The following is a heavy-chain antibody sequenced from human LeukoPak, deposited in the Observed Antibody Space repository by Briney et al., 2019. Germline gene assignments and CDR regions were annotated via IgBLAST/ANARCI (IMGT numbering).Heavy chain of an antibody. Sequence: GASVTVSFKASGYTFTIYGISWVRQAPGQGLEWMGWISAYNGNTNYAQKLQGRVTMTTDTSTSTAYMELRSLRSDDTAVYYCARDRSQNYDSSGYYSYWGQGTLVTVSS. CDR3: ARDRSQNYDSSGYYSY. CDR2: ISAYNGNT. V-gene: IGHV1-18*01. J-gene: IGHJ4*02. CDR1: GYTFTIYG. D-gene: IGHD3-22*01.